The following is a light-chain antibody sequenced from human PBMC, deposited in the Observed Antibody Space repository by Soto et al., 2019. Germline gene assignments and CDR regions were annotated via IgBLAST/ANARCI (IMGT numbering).Light chain of an antibody. Sequence: EIVMTQSPATLSLSPGERAALSCRASQSINSELAWYQQKPGQPPRLLIYGASTRATGVPARFTGSESGSEFTLTISGLQSEDFAGYYCQQGHNWRLTFGQGTRLEI. V-gene: IGKV3-15*01. CDR1: QSINSE. CDR2: GAS. CDR3: QQGHNWRLT. J-gene: IGKJ2*01.